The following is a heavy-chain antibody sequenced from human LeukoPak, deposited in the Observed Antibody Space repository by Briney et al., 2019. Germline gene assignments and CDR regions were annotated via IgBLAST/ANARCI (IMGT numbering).Heavy chain of an antibody. CDR3: VLLSLTPG. CDR1: GFTFSSYS. Sequence: GGSLRLSCAASGFTFSSYSMNWVRQAPGKGLVWVSRISYDGINTNYADSVKGRFTISRDNAKNTLYLQMNSLRAEDTAVYYCVLLSLTPGWGQGTLVTVSS. V-gene: IGHV3-74*01. J-gene: IGHJ4*02. CDR2: ISYDGINT. D-gene: IGHD3-10*01.